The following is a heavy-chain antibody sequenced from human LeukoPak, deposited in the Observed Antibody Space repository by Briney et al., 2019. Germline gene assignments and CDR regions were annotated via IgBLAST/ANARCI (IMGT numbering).Heavy chain of an antibody. CDR3: VAILVSGAIWQFDL. V-gene: IGHV3-23*01. D-gene: IGHD2-2*02. Sequence: GVLRLSCAASGFTFSSYAMSWVRQAPGKGLEWVSAISGSGGSTYYADSVKGRFTISKSTSKHMLYLQMHSLRAEETAVYYCVAILVSGAIWQFDLWGRGTLVTVSS. CDR1: GFTFSSYA. J-gene: IGHJ2*01. CDR2: ISGSGGST.